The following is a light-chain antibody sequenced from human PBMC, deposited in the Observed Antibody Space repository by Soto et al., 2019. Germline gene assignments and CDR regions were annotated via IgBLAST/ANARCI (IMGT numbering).Light chain of an antibody. J-gene: IGKJ3*01. Sequence: DIQLTQSPSFLSASVGDRVTITCRASQGIGSYLAWYQQKPGKAPKLLIYAASTLQSGVPSRFSGSGSGTEFTLTISSLQPEDFATYYCQQVNSYPQFTFGPGTKVDIK. CDR3: QQVNSYPQFT. CDR1: QGIGSY. CDR2: AAS. V-gene: IGKV1-9*01.